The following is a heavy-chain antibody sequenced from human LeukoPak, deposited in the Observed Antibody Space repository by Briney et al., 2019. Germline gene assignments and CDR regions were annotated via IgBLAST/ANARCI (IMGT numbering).Heavy chain of an antibody. D-gene: IGHD3-16*01. CDR2: IKSDGSET. J-gene: IGHJ4*02. Sequence: PGGSLRLSCAASGFTFSSFWISWVRHTPGKGLVWVSRIKSDGSETIYADSVKGRFTISRDNAKNTLYLQMNSLRAEDTAVYYCARVRMGDDFNPFDYGGQGTLVTVSS. CDR3: ARVRMGDDFNPFDY. V-gene: IGHV3-74*01. CDR1: GFTFSSFW.